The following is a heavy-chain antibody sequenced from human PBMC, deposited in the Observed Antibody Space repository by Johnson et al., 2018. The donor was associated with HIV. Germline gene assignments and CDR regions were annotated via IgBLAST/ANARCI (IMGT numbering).Heavy chain of an antibody. CDR1: GFTFDDFG. D-gene: IGHD6-19*01. J-gene: IGHJ3*02. CDR3: AKEGSSGHRAFDI. CDR2: ITWNGGST. Sequence: EVQLLESGGGVVRPGGSLRLSCAASGFTFDDFGMTWVRQAPWKGLEWVSGITWNGGSTGYADSVKGRFTMSRDNAKHSLYLQMNSLRAEDTALYFCAKEGSSGHRAFDIWGQGTMVTVSS. V-gene: IGHV3-20*04.